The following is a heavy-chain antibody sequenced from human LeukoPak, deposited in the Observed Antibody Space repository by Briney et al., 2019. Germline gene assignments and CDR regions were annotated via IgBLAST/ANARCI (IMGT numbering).Heavy chain of an antibody. Sequence: PSETLSLTSTVSGVPISSYSWSWIRQPPGRGLEWIGQIYYTGTTNYYPSLRSRVTISEDTSTNQFSLNLHSVTAADTAVYYCARQIETAGTVFDYWGQGTLVTVSS. V-gene: IGHV4-59*08. CDR1: GVPISSYS. J-gene: IGHJ4*02. CDR2: IYYTGTT. D-gene: IGHD6-13*01. CDR3: ARQIETAGTVFDY.